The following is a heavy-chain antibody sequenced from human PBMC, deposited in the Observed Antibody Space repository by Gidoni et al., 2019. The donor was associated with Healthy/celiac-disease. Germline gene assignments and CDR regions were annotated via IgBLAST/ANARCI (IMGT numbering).Heavy chain of an antibody. CDR3: TRAPAAENDYYYYGMDV. Sequence: EVKLVESGEGVVQTGRSLRLSCTAAGFTFRAYAMSWVRQAPGKGLEWVGCIRSNAYGGTTEYAASVKGRFTISRDDSKSISYLQMTSLKTEDTAVYYCTRAPAAENDYYYYGMDVWGQGTTVTVSS. V-gene: IGHV3-49*04. CDR1: GFTFRAYA. J-gene: IGHJ6*02. D-gene: IGHD6-13*01. CDR2: IRSNAYGGTT.